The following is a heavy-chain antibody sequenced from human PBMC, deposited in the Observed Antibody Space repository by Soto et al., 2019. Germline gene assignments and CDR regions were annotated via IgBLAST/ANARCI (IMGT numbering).Heavy chain of an antibody. V-gene: IGHV3-33*01. CDR2: IWYDGSNK. Sequence: GSLRLSCAASGFTFSSYGMHWVRQAPGKGLEWVAVIWYDGSNKYYADSVKGRFTISRDNSKNTLYLQMNSLRAEDTAVYYCAREAYYYDSSGYQRRRPIKLVDYWGQGTLVTVSS. CDR3: AREAYYYDSSGYQRRRPIKLVDY. CDR1: GFTFSSYG. D-gene: IGHD3-22*01. J-gene: IGHJ4*02.